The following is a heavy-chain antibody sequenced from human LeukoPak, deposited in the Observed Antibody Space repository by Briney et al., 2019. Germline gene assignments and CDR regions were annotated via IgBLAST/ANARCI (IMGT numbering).Heavy chain of an antibody. D-gene: IGHD6-13*01. V-gene: IGHV4-38-2*02. Sequence: SETLSLTCTVSAYSISSGYYWDWIRQPPGKGLEWIGSIYYSGSTYYNPSLKSRVTISVDTSKNQFSLKLSSVTAADTAVYYCANSRSSSWSDFDYWGQGTLVTVSS. J-gene: IGHJ4*02. CDR2: IYYSGST. CDR3: ANSRSSSWSDFDY. CDR1: AYSISSGYY.